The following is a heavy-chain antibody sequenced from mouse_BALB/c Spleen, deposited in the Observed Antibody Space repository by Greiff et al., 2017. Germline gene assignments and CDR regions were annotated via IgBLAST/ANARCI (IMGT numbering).Heavy chain of an antibody. CDR2: IDPANGNT. V-gene: IGHV14-3*02. Sequence: EVMLVESGAELVKPGASVKLSCTASGFNIKDTYMHWVKQRPEQGLEWIGRIDPANGNTKYDPKFQGKATITADTSSNTAYLQLSSLTSEDTAVYYCAGSSPYYYAMDYWGQGTSVTVSS. CDR3: AGSSPYYYAMDY. D-gene: IGHD1-1*01. J-gene: IGHJ4*01. CDR1: GFNIKDTY.